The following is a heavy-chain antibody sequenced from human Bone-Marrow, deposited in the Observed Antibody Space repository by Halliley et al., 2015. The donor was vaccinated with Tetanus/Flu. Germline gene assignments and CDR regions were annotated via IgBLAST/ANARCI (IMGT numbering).Heavy chain of an antibody. CDR2: INHSGNT. CDR3: AREGGGLITALGY. CDR1: GGSFSGYS. V-gene: IGHV4-34*01. Sequence: TLSLTCAVYGGSFSGYSWSWIRQPPGKRLEWIGDINHSGNTNYHPSLESRVTISLHTSKNQFSLKLSSVTAADTAVYYCAREGGGLITALGYWGQGTLVTVSS. D-gene: IGHD3-10*01. J-gene: IGHJ4*02.